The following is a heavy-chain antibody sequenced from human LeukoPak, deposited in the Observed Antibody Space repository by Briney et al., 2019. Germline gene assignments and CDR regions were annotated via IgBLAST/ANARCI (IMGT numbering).Heavy chain of an antibody. CDR1: GYTFTSYG. V-gene: IGHV1-18*01. CDR2: ISAYNGNT. D-gene: IGHD3-9*01. CDR3: KQKTAYDILVSMDV. J-gene: IGHJ6*02. Sequence: GASVKVSCKASGYTFTSYGISWVRQAPGQGLEWIGWISAYNGNTNYAQKIQGRVTMTTDTSTSTAYMELRSLRSDDTAVFFFKQKTAYDILVSMDVWGQGTTVTVSS.